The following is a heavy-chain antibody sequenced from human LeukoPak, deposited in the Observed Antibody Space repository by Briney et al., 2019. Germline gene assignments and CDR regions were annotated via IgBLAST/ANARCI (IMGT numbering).Heavy chain of an antibody. J-gene: IGHJ6*02. CDR1: GFTFSDYY. D-gene: IGHD3-10*01. CDR2: ISSSSSYT. Sequence: KPGGSLRLSCAASGFTFSDYYMSWIRQAPGKGLEWVSYISSSSSYTNYADSVKGRFTISRGNAKNSLYLQMNSLRAEDTAVYYCAREDYYGSGSYYSPSNYGMDVWGQGTTVTVSS. V-gene: IGHV3-11*06. CDR3: AREDYYGSGSYYSPSNYGMDV.